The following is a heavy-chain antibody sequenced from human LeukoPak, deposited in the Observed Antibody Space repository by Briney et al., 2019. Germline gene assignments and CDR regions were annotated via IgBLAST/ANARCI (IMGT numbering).Heavy chain of an antibody. CDR1: GGSISSYY. J-gene: IGHJ4*02. V-gene: IGHV4-4*07. CDR3: ARYGYWRSTYYFDY. Sequence: SETLSLTCTVSGGSISSYYWSWIRQPAGKGLEWIGRIYTSGSTNYNPSLKSRVTMSVDTSKNQFSLKLSSVTAADTAVYYCARYGYWRSTYYFDYWAREPWSPSPQ. D-gene: IGHD2-8*02. CDR2: IYTSGST.